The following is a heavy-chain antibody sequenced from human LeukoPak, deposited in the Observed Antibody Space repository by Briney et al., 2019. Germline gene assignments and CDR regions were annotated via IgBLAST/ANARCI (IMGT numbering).Heavy chain of an antibody. D-gene: IGHD2-21*02. V-gene: IGHV4-39*07. Sequence: SETLSLTCTVSGGSISSSSYYWGWIRRPPGKGLEWIGSIYYSGSTYYNPSLKSRVTISVDTSKNQFSLKLSSVTAADTAVYYCARGTLLRSFDIWGQGTMVTVSS. CDR3: ARGTLLRSFDI. J-gene: IGHJ3*02. CDR1: GGSISSSSYY. CDR2: IYYSGST.